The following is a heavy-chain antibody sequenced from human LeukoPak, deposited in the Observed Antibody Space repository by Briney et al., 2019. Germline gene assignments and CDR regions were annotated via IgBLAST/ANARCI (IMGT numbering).Heavy chain of an antibody. CDR3: AREDSSGYYHNPYGY. V-gene: IGHV4-34*01. CDR1: GGSFSGYY. D-gene: IGHD3-22*01. CDR2: INHSGST. Sequence: NSSETLSLTCAVYGGSFSGYYWSWIRQPPGKGLEWIGEINHSGSTNYNPSLKSRVTISVDTSKSQFSLKLSSVTAADTAVYYCAREDSSGYYHNPYGYWGQGTLVTVSS. J-gene: IGHJ4*02.